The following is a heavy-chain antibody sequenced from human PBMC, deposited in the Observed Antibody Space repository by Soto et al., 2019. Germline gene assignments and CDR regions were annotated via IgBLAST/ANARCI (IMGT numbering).Heavy chain of an antibody. CDR3: ASTEDFFDY. J-gene: IGHJ4*02. CDR2: IFYSGST. Sequence: SETLSLTCSVSGVSLTSGTYYWSWIRQHPGKGLEWIGYIFYSGSTDHNPSLKSRVNISVDTSKNQFSLKLSSVTAADTAVYYCASTEDFFDYWGQGTLVTVSS. CDR1: GVSLTSGTYY. V-gene: IGHV4-31*03.